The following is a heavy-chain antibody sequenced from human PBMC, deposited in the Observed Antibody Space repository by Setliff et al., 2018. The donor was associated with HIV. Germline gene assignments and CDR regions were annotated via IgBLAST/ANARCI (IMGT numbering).Heavy chain of an antibody. V-gene: IGHV1-3*03. Sequence: ASVKVSCKTSGYTFTDYAIHWVRQAPGQRLEWLGWINTANGNTQYSQEFQGRVSFSRDTSATTACLDFYRLRYEDMALYYCARVKIGGSVFLDSWGQGTLVTVSS. CDR1: GYTFTDYA. D-gene: IGHD2-8*01. CDR3: ARVKIGGSVFLDS. CDR2: INTANGNT. J-gene: IGHJ4*02.